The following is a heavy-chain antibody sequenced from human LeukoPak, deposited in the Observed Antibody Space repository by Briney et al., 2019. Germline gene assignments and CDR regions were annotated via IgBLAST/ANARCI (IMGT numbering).Heavy chain of an antibody. J-gene: IGHJ4*02. CDR2: IYYSGSS. D-gene: IGHD4-17*01. Sequence: SETLSLTCTVSGGSMTSYYWSWIRQPPGKGLEWIGSIYYSGSSNYKSSLKGRVSISVDTSKNQFSLKLNSVTAADTALYYCARVYGDSTFDYWGQGIRVTVSS. CDR3: ARVYGDSTFDY. V-gene: IGHV4-59*08. CDR1: GGSMTSYY.